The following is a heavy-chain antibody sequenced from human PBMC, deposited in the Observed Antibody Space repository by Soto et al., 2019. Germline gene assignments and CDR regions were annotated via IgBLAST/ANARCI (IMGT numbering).Heavy chain of an antibody. V-gene: IGHV3-30*18. CDR3: AKDMITEDSSSWYSRWYYYGMDV. CDR2: ISYDGSNK. J-gene: IGHJ6*02. D-gene: IGHD6-13*01. CDR1: GFTFGSYG. Sequence: PGGSLRLSCAASGFTFGSYGMHWVRQAPGKGLEWVAGISYDGSNKYYADSVKGRFTISRDNSKNTLYLQMNSLRAEDTAVYYCAKDMITEDSSSWYSRWYYYGMDVWGQGTTVTGSS.